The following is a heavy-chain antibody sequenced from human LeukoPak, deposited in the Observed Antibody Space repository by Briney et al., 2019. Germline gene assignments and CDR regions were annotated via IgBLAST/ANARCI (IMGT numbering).Heavy chain of an antibody. Sequence: PGGSLRLSCAASGFTFSRYWMSWVRQAPGKGLEWVANIKHDGSEKYYLDSVKGRFTISRDNSKNTLYLQMNSLRAEDTAVYYCASNSGYEKGYWGQGTLATVSS. CDR1: GFTFSRYW. V-gene: IGHV3-7*01. CDR3: ASNSGYEKGY. CDR2: IKHDGSEK. J-gene: IGHJ4*02. D-gene: IGHD5-12*01.